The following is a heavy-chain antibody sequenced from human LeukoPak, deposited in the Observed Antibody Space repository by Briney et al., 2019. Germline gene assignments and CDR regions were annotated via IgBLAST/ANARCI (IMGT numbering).Heavy chain of an antibody. J-gene: IGHJ4*02. V-gene: IGHV1-2*02. Sequence: ASVKLSCKASGYTFTDYYMHWVRQAPGQGLEWMGWISPNSGDTNYAQKFQGSVTMTRDTSISTAYMELSRLRSDDTAVYYCARVGYGTVVYHLAYWGQGTLVTVSS. D-gene: IGHD5/OR15-5a*01. CDR2: ISPNSGDT. CDR1: GYTFTDYY. CDR3: ARVGYGTVVYHLAY.